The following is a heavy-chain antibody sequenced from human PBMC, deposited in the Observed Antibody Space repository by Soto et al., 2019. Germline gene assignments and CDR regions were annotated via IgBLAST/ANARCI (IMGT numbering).Heavy chain of an antibody. Sequence: GGSLRLSCAASGFTFSSYAIHWVRQAPGKGLEWVAVISYDGSNKYYADSVKGRFTISRDNSKNTLYLQMNSLRAEDTAVYYCAKFDWKTDAFDIWGQGTMVTVSS. CDR2: ISYDGSNK. J-gene: IGHJ3*02. D-gene: IGHD3-9*01. V-gene: IGHV3-30*18. CDR3: AKFDWKTDAFDI. CDR1: GFTFSSYA.